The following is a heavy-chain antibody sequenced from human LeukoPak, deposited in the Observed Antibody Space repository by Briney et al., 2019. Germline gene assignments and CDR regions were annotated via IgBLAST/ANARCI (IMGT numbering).Heavy chain of an antibody. V-gene: IGHV3-21*01. CDR3: VREGYYDSSGYLGVFDY. J-gene: IGHJ4*02. CDR2: ISSSSSYI. D-gene: IGHD3-22*01. CDR1: RFTFSSYS. Sequence: PGGSLRLSCAASRFTFSSYSMNWVRQAPGKGLEWVSPISSSSSYIYYADSVKGRFTISRDNAKNSLYLQMNSLRAEDTAVYYCVREGYYDSSGYLGVFDYWGQGTLVTVSS.